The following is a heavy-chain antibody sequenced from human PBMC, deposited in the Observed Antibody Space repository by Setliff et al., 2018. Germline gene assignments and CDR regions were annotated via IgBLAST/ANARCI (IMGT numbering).Heavy chain of an antibody. CDR2: IRGRTDNYAT. V-gene: IGHV3-73*01. CDR3: TFARDGYDVFDI. D-gene: IGHD5-18*01. CDR1: GFSFSGSA. J-gene: IGHJ3*02. Sequence: KVSCAASGFSFSGSAVYWVRQASVKGLEWIGRIRGRTDNYATAYAASVRGRFTISRDDSKNTAYHQMNSLKTEDTAVYYCTFARDGYDVFDIWGQGTMVTVSS.